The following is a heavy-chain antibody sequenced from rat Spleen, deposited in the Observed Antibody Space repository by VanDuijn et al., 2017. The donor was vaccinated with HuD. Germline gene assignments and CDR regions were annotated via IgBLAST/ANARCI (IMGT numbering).Heavy chain of an antibody. CDR1: GFSLTSYH. CDR2: IWAGGGT. D-gene: IGHD1-11*01. Sequence: QVQLKESGPGLVQPSQTLSLTCTVSGFSLTSYHVSWVRQPPGESLVWMGSIWAGGGTNYPSAVQSRLSISRDTSKSQVFLKMNSLQTEDTAMYFCARSNYGGPFAYWGQGTLVTVSS. J-gene: IGHJ3*01. CDR3: ARSNYGGPFAY. V-gene: IGHV2-16*01.